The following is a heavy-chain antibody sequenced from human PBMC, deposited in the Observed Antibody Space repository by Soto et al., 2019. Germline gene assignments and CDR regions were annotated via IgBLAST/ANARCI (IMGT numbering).Heavy chain of an antibody. D-gene: IGHD6-13*01. CDR3: ARGPPGYSGPNWFDS. Sequence: ASVKGSCKASGGTFSIYSISWVRQAPGQGLEWMGGIIPIFGTANYAQKFQGRVTITADESTSTAYMELSSLRSEDTAVYYCARGPPGYSGPNWFDSWGQGTLVTVSS. CDR2: IIPIFGTA. CDR1: GGTFSIYS. V-gene: IGHV1-69*13. J-gene: IGHJ5*01.